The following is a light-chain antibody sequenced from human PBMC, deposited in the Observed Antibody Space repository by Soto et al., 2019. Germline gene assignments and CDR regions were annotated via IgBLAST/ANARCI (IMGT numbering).Light chain of an antibody. CDR1: SSDIGGSNY. V-gene: IGLV2-11*01. CDR3: CSYAGTYGL. Sequence: QSALTQPRSVSGSPGQSVTISCTGTSSDIGGSNYVSWYQHHPGKAPKLMIYDVSKRPSGVPDRFSGSKSGNTASLTISGLQAEDEADYHCCSYAGTYGLFGGGTKLTVL. CDR2: DVS. J-gene: IGLJ2*01.